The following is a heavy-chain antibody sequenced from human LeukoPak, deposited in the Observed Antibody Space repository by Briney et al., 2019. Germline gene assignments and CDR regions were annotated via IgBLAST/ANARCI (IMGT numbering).Heavy chain of an antibody. J-gene: IGHJ4*02. D-gene: IGHD3-3*01. CDR3: AKGRPFLEWLFTNFDY. V-gene: IGHV3-23*01. CDR1: GFTFSSYA. Sequence: GGSLRLSCAASGFTFSSYAMSWVRQAPGKGLEWVSAISGSGGSTYYADSVKGRFTLSRDNSKNTLYLQMNSLRAEDTAVYYCAKGRPFLEWLFTNFDYWGQGTLVTVSS. CDR2: ISGSGGST.